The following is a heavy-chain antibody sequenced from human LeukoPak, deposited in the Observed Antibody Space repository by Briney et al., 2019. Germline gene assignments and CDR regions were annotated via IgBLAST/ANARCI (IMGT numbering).Heavy chain of an antibody. CDR2: IYYSGST. Sequence: SETLSPTCTVSGGSISSYYWRWIRQPPGKGLEWIGYIYYSGSTNYNPSLKSRVTISVDTSKNQFSLKLSSVTAADTAVYYCARVRGSGSYYNPLEYNWFDPWGQGTLVTVSS. CDR3: ARVRGSGSYYNPLEYNWFDP. CDR1: GGSISSYY. J-gene: IGHJ5*02. D-gene: IGHD3-10*01. V-gene: IGHV4-59*01.